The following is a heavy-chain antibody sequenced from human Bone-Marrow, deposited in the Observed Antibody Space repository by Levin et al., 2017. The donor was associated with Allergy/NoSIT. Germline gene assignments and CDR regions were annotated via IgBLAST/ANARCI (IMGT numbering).Heavy chain of an antibody. Sequence: GGSLRLSCIVSGFTFSDYSIYWVRQAPGKGLEWISSISGDSSDLYYADSVKGRFTISRDNAKNSLNLRMNSLRAEDTAVYYCAKVRRGLDAFDIWGQGTMVTVSS. CDR2: ISGDSSDL. V-gene: IGHV3-21*04. CDR3: AKVRRGLDAFDI. D-gene: IGHD3/OR15-3a*01. J-gene: IGHJ3*02. CDR1: GFTFSDYS.